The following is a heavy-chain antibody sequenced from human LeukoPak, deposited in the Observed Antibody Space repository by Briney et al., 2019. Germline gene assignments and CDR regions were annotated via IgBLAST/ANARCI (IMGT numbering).Heavy chain of an antibody. CDR1: GGSTSSGGYC. V-gene: IGHV4-31*03. CDR3: ARGVYIAAAQYGY. D-gene: IGHD6-13*01. CDR2: IYYSGST. Sequence: SQTLSLTRTVSGGSTSSGGYCWSWVRQHPGEGLGWIVYIYYSGSTNYNPSLKTRFTIPVNTPRNQCSLKLNSVTAAAPPLYYCARGVYIAAAQYGYWGQGTLVTVSS. J-gene: IGHJ4*02.